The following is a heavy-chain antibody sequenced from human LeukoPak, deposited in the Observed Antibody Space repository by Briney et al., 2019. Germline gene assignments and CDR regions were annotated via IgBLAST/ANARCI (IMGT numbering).Heavy chain of an antibody. V-gene: IGHV4-4*07. D-gene: IGHD3-10*01. Sequence: PSETLSLTCTVSGGSISSYYWSWIRQPAGKGLEWIGRIYTSGSTNYNPSLKSRVTMSVDTSKNQFSLKLSSVTAADTAVYYCARGSVLLWFGELGYYYYMDVWGKGTTVTISS. J-gene: IGHJ6*03. CDR2: IYTSGST. CDR1: GGSISSYY. CDR3: ARGSVLLWFGELGYYYYMDV.